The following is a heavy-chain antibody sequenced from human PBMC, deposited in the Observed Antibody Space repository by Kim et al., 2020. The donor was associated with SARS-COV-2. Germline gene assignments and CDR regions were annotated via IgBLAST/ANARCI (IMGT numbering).Heavy chain of an antibody. CDR3: AREAITGARYFDL. V-gene: IGHV3-74*01. CDR2: IKGDGSST. J-gene: IGHJ2*01. Sequence: GGSLRLSCAASGFTFSSYWMHWFRQAPGKGLVWVSRIKGDGSSTAYADSVKGRLTISRDNAKNTLYLQMNSLRAEDTAVYYCAREAITGARYFDLWGRGTLVTVSS. CDR1: GFTFSSYW. D-gene: IGHD1-26*01.